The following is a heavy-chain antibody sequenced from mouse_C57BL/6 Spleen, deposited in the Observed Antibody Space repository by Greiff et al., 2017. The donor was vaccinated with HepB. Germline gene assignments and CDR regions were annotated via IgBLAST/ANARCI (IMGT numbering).Heavy chain of an antibody. CDR2: FYPGSGSI. CDR3: ARHEDAYYAFDY. Sequence: QVHVKQSGAELVKPGASVKLSCNASGYTFTEYTIHWVKQRSGQGLEWIGWFYPGSGSIKYNEKFKDKATLTADKSSSTVYMELSRLTSEDSAVYFCARHEDAYYAFDYWGQGTTLTVSS. J-gene: IGHJ2*01. V-gene: IGHV1-62-2*01. CDR1: GYTFTEYT. D-gene: IGHD2-10*01.